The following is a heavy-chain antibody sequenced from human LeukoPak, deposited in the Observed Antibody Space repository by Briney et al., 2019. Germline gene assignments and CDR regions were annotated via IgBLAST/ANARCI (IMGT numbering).Heavy chain of an antibody. V-gene: IGHV4-4*09. J-gene: IGHJ5*02. CDR2: IYTSGST. CDR3: ARSGFCSSTSCYPNWFDP. CDR1: GGSTSSYY. Sequence: SETLSLTCTVSGGSTSSYYWSWIRQPPGKGLEWIGYIYTSGSTNYNPSLKSRVTISVDTSKNQFSLKLSSVTAADTAVYYCARSGFCSSTSCYPNWFDPWGQGTLVTVSS. D-gene: IGHD2-2*03.